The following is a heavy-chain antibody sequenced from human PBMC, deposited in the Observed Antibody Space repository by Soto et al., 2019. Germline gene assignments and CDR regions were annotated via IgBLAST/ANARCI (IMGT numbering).Heavy chain of an antibody. V-gene: IGHV3-23*01. Sequence: EVQLLESGGGLVQPGGSLRLSCAASGFTFSSYAMSWVRQAPGKGLEWVSAISGSGGSTYYADSVKGRFTISRDNSKNTLYLQMNSLRAEDTAVYYCVKDEVGAVYYSYYGMDVWGQGTTVTVSS. CDR3: VKDEVGAVYYSYYGMDV. CDR1: GFTFSSYA. J-gene: IGHJ6*02. CDR2: ISGSGGST. D-gene: IGHD1-26*01.